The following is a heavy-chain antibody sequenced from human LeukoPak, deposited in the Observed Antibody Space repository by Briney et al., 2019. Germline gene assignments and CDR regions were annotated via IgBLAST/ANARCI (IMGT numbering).Heavy chain of an antibody. J-gene: IGHJ6*02. D-gene: IGHD3-10*01. V-gene: IGHV1-69*13. CDR2: IIPIFGTA. Sequence: SVKVSCKASGGTFSSYAISWVRQAPGQGLEWMGGIIPIFGTANYAQKFQGRVTITADESTSTAYMELSSLRSEDTAVYYCASWVRESPPFGAAHYYYYGMDVWGQGTTVTVSS. CDR3: ASWVRESPPFGAAHYYYYGMDV. CDR1: GGTFSSYA.